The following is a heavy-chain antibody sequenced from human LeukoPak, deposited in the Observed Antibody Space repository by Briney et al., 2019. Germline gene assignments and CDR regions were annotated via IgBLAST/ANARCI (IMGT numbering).Heavy chain of an antibody. CDR2: ISYSGST. Sequence: SETLSLTCTVSGGSVSSGSYYWSWIRQPPGKGLEWIGYISYSGSTNYNPSLKSRVTISVGTSKNQFSLKLSSVTAADTAIYYCSGGRSSRYSDYWGQGALVTVFS. J-gene: IGHJ4*02. CDR1: GGSVSSGSYY. D-gene: IGHD3-9*01. CDR3: SGGRSSRYSDY. V-gene: IGHV4-61*01.